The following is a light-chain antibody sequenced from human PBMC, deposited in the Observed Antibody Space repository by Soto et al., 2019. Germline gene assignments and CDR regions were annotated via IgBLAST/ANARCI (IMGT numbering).Light chain of an antibody. CDR2: WAS. Sequence: DIVVTQSPDSLTVSLGERATISCRSSQSLLYSFNNRNYIAWYQQKVGRPPKLLITWASTREPGVPERLSGRGSGADFTLTISDLQAEDVATYFCQQYYGIPWTFGRGTKV. CDR3: QQYYGIPWT. CDR1: QSLLYSFNNRNY. J-gene: IGKJ1*01. V-gene: IGKV4-1*01.